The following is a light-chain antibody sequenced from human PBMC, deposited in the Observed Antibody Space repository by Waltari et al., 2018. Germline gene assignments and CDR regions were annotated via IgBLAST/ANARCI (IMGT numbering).Light chain of an antibody. V-gene: IGLV2-14*01. CDR3: TSYTSRHTLV. J-gene: IGLJ1*01. CDR1: SLDVGGYDF. CDR2: DVN. Sequence: QSALTQPASVSGSPGQSLPLSCTGSSLDVGGYDFVSWYRQHPGKAPKVVIFDVNNRPSGVADRVSGSKSGNTASLTISGLQAEDEGDYYCTSYTSRHTLVFGGGTKVTVL.